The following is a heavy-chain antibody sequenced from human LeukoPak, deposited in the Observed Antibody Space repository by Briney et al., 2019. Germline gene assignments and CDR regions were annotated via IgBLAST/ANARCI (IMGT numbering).Heavy chain of an antibody. CDR3: ALGYCSSTSCYENFDY. D-gene: IGHD2-2*01. CDR2: IYHSGST. CDR1: GGSISSGYY. J-gene: IGHJ4*02. Sequence: SETLSLTCTVSGGSISSGYYWGWIRQPPGKGLEWIGSIYHSGSTYYNPSLKSRVTISVDTSKNQFSLKLSSVTAADTAVYYCALGYCSSTSCYENFDYWGQGTLVTVSS. V-gene: IGHV4-38-2*02.